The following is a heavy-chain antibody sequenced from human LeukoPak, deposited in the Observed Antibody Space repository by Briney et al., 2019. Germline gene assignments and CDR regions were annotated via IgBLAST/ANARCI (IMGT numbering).Heavy chain of an antibody. CDR2: ISGSGST. CDR3: AKVSISPIYYFDH. J-gene: IGHJ4*02. Sequence: GGSLRLSCAASGFTFSSYAMTWVRQAPGKGLEWVSSISGSGSTYYADSVKGRFTISRDSSKNTLYLQMNSLRAEDTAIYYCAKVSISPIYYFDHWGQGTLVTVSS. D-gene: IGHD3-3*02. V-gene: IGHV3-23*01. CDR1: GFTFSSYA.